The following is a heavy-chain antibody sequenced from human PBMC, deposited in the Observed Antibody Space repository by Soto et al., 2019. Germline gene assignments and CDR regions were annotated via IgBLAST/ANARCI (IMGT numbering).Heavy chain of an antibody. Sequence: QVQLVQSGAEVKKPGSSVKVSCKASGGTFSSYTISWVRQAPGQGLEWMGRIIPILGIANYAQKFQGRVTMTAYKSTSTAYMELSSLRSEDTAVYYCARGGGYCSGGSCYSKLDSWGQGTLVTVSS. J-gene: IGHJ4*02. D-gene: IGHD2-15*01. CDR3: ARGGGYCSGGSCYSKLDS. V-gene: IGHV1-69*02. CDR1: GGTFSSYT. CDR2: IIPILGIA.